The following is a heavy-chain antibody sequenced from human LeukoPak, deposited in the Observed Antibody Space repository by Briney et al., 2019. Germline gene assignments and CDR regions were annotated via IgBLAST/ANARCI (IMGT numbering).Heavy chain of an antibody. Sequence: GGSLRLSCAASGFIFSSYAMHWVRQAPGKGPEYVSGISSNGGSTYYANSVKGRFTISRDNSKNTLYLQMGSLRAEDMAVYYCAREYSSSSVDYWGQGTLVTVSS. CDR2: ISSNGGST. D-gene: IGHD6-6*01. CDR1: GFIFSSYA. CDR3: AREYSSSSVDY. J-gene: IGHJ4*02. V-gene: IGHV3-64*01.